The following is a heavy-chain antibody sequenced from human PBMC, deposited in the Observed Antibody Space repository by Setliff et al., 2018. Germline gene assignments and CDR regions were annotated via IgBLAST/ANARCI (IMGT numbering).Heavy chain of an antibody. D-gene: IGHD1-1*01. V-gene: IGHV3-23*01. CDR2: ISGSAGSI. CDR1: GFTFSTES. CDR3: AKDTTGRDAFDI. J-gene: IGHJ3*02. Sequence: GGSLRLSCAASGFTFSTESXXWVRQAPGKGLEWVSTISGSAGSIHLADSVKGRFTISRDNSKNTLYLQMNSLRADDTAVYYCAKDTTGRDAFDIWGQGTMVTVSS.